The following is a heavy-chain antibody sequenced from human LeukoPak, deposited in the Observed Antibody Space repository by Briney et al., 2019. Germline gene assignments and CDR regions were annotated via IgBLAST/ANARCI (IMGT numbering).Heavy chain of an antibody. Sequence: SETLSLTCAVSGGSISSGGYSWSWIRQPPGKGLEWIGYIYHSGSTYYNPSLKSRVTISVDRSKNQFSLKLSSVTAADTAVSYCARANGRWLQLYYFDYWGQGTLVTVSS. CDR2: IYHSGST. V-gene: IGHV4-30-2*01. J-gene: IGHJ4*02. CDR1: GGSISSGGYS. D-gene: IGHD5-24*01. CDR3: ARANGRWLQLYYFDY.